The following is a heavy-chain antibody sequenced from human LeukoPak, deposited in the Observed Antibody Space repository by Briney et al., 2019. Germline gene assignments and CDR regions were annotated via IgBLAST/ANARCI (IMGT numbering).Heavy chain of an antibody. CDR1: GGTFSSYA. Sequence: SVKVSCKASGGTFSSYAISWVRQAPGQGLEWTGRIIPIFGTANYAQKFQGRVTITTDESTSTAYMELSSLRSEDTAVYYCAIQTGVGRSYYYYYMDVWGKGTTVTVSS. V-gene: IGHV1-69*05. CDR3: AIQTGVGRSYYYYYMDV. CDR2: IIPIFGTA. J-gene: IGHJ6*03. D-gene: IGHD1-26*01.